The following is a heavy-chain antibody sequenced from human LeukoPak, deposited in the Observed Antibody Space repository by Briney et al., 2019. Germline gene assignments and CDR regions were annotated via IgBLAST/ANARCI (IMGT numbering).Heavy chain of an antibody. V-gene: IGHV4-59*04. CDR1: GGSISSHY. CDR3: ARNQAVAANRGAFDI. CDR2: IYYSGGT. Sequence: SETLSLTCTVSGGSISSHYWSWIRQPPGKGLEWIGYIYYSGGTYYNPYTPSLTSRVTMSVDTSKNQFSLKLDSVTEIDTAMYYCARNQAVAANRGAFDIWGQGTMVTVSS. J-gene: IGHJ3*02. D-gene: IGHD6-19*01.